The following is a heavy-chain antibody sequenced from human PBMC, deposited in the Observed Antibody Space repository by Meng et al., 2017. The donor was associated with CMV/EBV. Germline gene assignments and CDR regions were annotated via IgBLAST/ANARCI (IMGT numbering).Heavy chain of an antibody. D-gene: IGHD2-2*01. CDR3: ARILPAANYYYYYGMDV. J-gene: IGHJ6*02. V-gene: IGHV1-69*02. CDR1: GGTFSSYT. CDR2: IIPILGIA. Sequence: KISCKASGGTFSSYTISWVRQAPGQGLEWMGRIIPILGIANYAQKFQGRVTITADKSTSTAYMELSSLRSEDTAVYYCARILPAANYYYYYGMDVWGQGTTVTVSS.